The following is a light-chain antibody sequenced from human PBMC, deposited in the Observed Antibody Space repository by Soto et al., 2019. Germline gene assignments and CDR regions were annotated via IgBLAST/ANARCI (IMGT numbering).Light chain of an antibody. J-gene: IGLJ3*02. CDR1: SSDVGGYIY. CDR3: SSYTSSSTWV. Sequence: QSVLTQPASVSGSPGQSITISCTGTSSDVGGYIYVSWYQQHPGKAPKLMIYEVSNRPSGVSNRFSGSKSGNTASLTISGLQAEDEADYYCSSYTSSSTWVFGGGTQLTVL. CDR2: EVS. V-gene: IGLV2-14*01.